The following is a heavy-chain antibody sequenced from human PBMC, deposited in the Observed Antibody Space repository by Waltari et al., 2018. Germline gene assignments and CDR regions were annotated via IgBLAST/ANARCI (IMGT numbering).Heavy chain of an antibody. D-gene: IGHD2-15*01. CDR1: GFSLSPSGVG. CDR2: IYWNDDK. V-gene: IGHV2-5*01. J-gene: IGHJ3*02. CDR3: AHRAKYCSGGSCSYAFDI. Sequence: QITLKESGPTLVKPTQTLTLTCTFSGFSLSPSGVGVGWIRQPPGKALEWLALIYWNDDKRFSPSLNRSLTITKDTSKNQVVRTMTNMDPVDTATYYCAHRAKYCSGGSCSYAFDIWGQGTMVTVSS.